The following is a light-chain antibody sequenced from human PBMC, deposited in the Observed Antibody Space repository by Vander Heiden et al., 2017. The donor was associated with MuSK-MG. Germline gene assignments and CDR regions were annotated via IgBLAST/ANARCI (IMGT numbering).Light chain of an antibody. J-gene: IGKJ3*01. V-gene: IGKV1-33*01. CDR1: QDISNY. CDR3: QQYDNLPFT. Sequence: DIQMTQSPSSLSASVGDRVTITCQASQDISNYLNWYQQKPGKAPKLLIYDASNLETGVPSRFSGSGSGTDFTFTISSLQPEDIATYYCQQYDNLPFTFGHGTKVDTK. CDR2: DAS.